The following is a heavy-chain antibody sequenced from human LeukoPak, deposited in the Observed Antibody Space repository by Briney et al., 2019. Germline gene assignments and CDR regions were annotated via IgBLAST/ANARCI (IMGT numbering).Heavy chain of an antibody. V-gene: IGHV3-21*01. Sequence: GGSLRLSCAASGFTFSSYEMNWVRQAPGKGLEWVSSISSSSSYIYYADSVKGRFTISRDNAKNSLYLQMNSLRAEDTAVYYCARYSSGYYYDYWGQGTLVTVSS. CDR1: GFTFSSYE. CDR3: ARYSSGYYYDY. D-gene: IGHD3-22*01. CDR2: ISSSSSYI. J-gene: IGHJ4*02.